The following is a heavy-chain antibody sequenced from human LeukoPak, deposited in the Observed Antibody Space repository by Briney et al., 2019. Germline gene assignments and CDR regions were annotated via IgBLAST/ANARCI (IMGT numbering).Heavy chain of an antibody. CDR3: ARLRPPYYYYYMDV. V-gene: IGHV5-51*01. CDR2: IYPGDSDT. CDR1: GYSSTSYW. J-gene: IGHJ6*03. Sequence: LGESLKISCKGSGYSSTSYWIGWVRQMPGKGLEWMGIIYPGDSDTRYSPSFQGQVTISADKSISTTYLQWSSLKASDTAMYYCARLRPPYYYYYMDVWGKGTTVTVSS.